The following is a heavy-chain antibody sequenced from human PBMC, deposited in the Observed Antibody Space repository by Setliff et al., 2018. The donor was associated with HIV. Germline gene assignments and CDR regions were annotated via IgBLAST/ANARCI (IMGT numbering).Heavy chain of an antibody. Sequence: PSETLSLTCTVSGASISSYYWSWIRQPAGKGLQWIGRIYYVGWSKYNPSLEDRVTMSVDTSKNQFSLKLSSVTAADTAVYYCARQNSGYAPGPFDYWGQGILVTVSS. J-gene: IGHJ4*02. CDR3: ARQNSGYAPGPFDY. CDR2: IYYVGWS. V-gene: IGHV4-4*07. D-gene: IGHD5-12*01. CDR1: GASISSYY.